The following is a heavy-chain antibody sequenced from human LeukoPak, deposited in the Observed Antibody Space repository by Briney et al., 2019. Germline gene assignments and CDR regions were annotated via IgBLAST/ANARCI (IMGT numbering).Heavy chain of an antibody. CDR3: ARDPFPYCSGGSCYYYYYMDV. Sequence: GASVKVSCKASGGTFSSYAISWVRQAPGQRLEWMGRIIPIFGTANYTQKFQGRVTITTDESTSTAYMELSSLRSEDTAVYYCARDPFPYCSGGSCYYYYYMDVWGKGTTVTVSS. D-gene: IGHD2-15*01. CDR2: IIPIFGTA. J-gene: IGHJ6*03. CDR1: GGTFSSYA. V-gene: IGHV1-69*05.